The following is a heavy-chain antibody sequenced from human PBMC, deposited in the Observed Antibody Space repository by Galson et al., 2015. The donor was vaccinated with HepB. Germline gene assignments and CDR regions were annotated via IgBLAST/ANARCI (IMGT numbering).Heavy chain of an antibody. CDR1: GFTFSSYW. J-gene: IGHJ6*02. V-gene: IGHV3-74*01. D-gene: IGHD3-16*01. CDR2: INSDGSST. CDR3: ARDLRFDYYYYGMDV. Sequence: SLRLSCAASGFTFSSYWMHWVRQAPGKGLVWVSRINSDGSSTSYADSVKGRFTISRDNAKNTLYLQMNSLRAEDTAVYYCARDLRFDYYYYGMDVWGQGTTVTVSS.